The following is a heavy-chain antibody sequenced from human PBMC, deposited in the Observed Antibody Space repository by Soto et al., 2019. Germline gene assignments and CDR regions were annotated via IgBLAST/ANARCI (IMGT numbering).Heavy chain of an antibody. Sequence: GGSLRLSCAASGFTFSSHGMHWVRQAPGKGLEWVAVIWYDGSNKYYGGSVEGRFTISRDNSKNTLYLQMNSLRAEDTAVYYCARWGDNKKLDYWGQGTQVTVSS. CDR1: GFTFSSHG. V-gene: IGHV3-33*01. D-gene: IGHD3-10*01. CDR2: IWYDGSNK. J-gene: IGHJ4*02. CDR3: ARWGDNKKLDY.